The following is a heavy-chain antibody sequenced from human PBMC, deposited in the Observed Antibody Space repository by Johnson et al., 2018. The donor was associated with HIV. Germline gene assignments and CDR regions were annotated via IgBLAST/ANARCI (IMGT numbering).Heavy chain of an antibody. CDR1: GFTFSSYA. D-gene: IGHD3-3*01. J-gene: IGHJ3*02. CDR2: ISGSGGST. CDR3: AKDSFWSGYYTDGVGAFDI. Sequence: VQLVESGGGLVQPGGSLRLSCAASGFTFSSYAMSWVRQAPGKGLEWVSAISGSGGSTYYADSVKGRFTISRDNSKNTLYLQMNSLRAEDTAVYYCAKDSFWSGYYTDGVGAFDIWGQGTMVTVSS. V-gene: IGHV3-23*04.